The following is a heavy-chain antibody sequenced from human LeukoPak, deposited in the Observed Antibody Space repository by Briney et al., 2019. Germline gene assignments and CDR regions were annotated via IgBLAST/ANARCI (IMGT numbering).Heavy chain of an antibody. J-gene: IGHJ3*02. D-gene: IGHD5-18*01. CDR3: ARGDLDTAMVIGAFDI. V-gene: IGHV1-2*04. Sequence: ASVKVSCKASGYTFTGYYMHWVRQAPGQGLEWMGWINPNSGGTNYAQKFQGWVTMTRDTSISTAYMELSRLRSDDTAVYYCARGDLDTAMVIGAFDIWGQGTMVTVSS. CDR1: GYTFTGYY. CDR2: INPNSGGT.